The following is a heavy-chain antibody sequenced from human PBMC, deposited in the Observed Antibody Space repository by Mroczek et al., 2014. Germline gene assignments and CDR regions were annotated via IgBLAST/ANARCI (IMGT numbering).Heavy chain of an antibody. V-gene: IGHV1-2*02. D-gene: IGHD2-15*01. CDR2: INPNSGGT. J-gene: IGHJ3*02. CDR3: AIPAIERYCSGGSCYTNPDGAFDI. Sequence: QVQLGAGLGAEVKKPGASVKVSCKASGYTFTGYYMHWVRQAPGQGLEWMGWINPNSGGTNYAQKFQGRVTMTRDTSISTAYMELSRLRSDDTAVYYCAIPAIERYCSGGSCYTNPDGAFDIWGQGTMVTVSS. CDR1: GYTFTGYY.